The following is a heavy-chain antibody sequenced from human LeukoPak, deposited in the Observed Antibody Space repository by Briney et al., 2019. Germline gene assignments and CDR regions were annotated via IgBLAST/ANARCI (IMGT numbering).Heavy chain of an antibody. J-gene: IGHJ4*02. Sequence: SETLSLTCTVSGGSISSHYWNWIRQPAGKGLEWIGRIYTSGSTNYNPSLKSRVTMSVDTSKNQFSLKLSSVTAADTAVYYCARDQGYDSSGYYVGYYFDYWGQGTRVTVSS. CDR2: IYTSGST. D-gene: IGHD3-22*01. V-gene: IGHV4-4*07. CDR3: ARDQGYDSSGYYVGYYFDY. CDR1: GGSISSHY.